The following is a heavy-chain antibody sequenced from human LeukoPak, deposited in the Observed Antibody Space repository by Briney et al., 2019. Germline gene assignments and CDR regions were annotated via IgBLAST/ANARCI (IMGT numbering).Heavy chain of an antibody. J-gene: IGHJ4*02. V-gene: IGHV3-7*03. D-gene: IGHD5-24*01. Sequence: GGFLRLSCAASGFTFSSYWMSWVRQAPGKGLEWVANIKQDGSEKQYVDSLKGRVTISRDNAKNSLYLEMNSLRAEDTAVYYCAKGVEMATILMYYFDYWGQGTLVTVSS. CDR1: GFTFSSYW. CDR3: AKGVEMATILMYYFDY. CDR2: IKQDGSEK.